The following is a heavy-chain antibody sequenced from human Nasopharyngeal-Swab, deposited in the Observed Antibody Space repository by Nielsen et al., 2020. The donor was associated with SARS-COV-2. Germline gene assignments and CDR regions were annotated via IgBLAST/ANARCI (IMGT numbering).Heavy chain of an antibody. V-gene: IGHV3-48*03. CDR2: ISGSGSTI. CDR3: ARDEGARVLWFGELSTYYYYGMDV. D-gene: IGHD3-10*01. Sequence: WIRQPPGKGLEWVSAISGSGSTIYYADSVKGRFTISRDNAENSLYLQMNSLRAEDTAVYYCARDEGARVLWFGELSTYYYYGMDVWGQGTTVTVSS. J-gene: IGHJ6*02.